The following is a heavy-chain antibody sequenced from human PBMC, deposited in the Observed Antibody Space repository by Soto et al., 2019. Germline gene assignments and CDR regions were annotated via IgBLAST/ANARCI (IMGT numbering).Heavy chain of an antibody. CDR1: GFTFSSYA. CDR3: VKAGYCSSTSCYNHAFDI. D-gene: IGHD2-2*02. Sequence: GGSLRLSCSASGFTFSSYAMHWVRQAPGKGLEYVSAISSNGGSTYYADSVKGRFTISRDNSKNKLYLQMSSLRAEDTAVYYCVKAGYCSSTSCYNHAFDIWGQGTMVTVSS. J-gene: IGHJ3*02. CDR2: ISSNGGST. V-gene: IGHV3-64D*06.